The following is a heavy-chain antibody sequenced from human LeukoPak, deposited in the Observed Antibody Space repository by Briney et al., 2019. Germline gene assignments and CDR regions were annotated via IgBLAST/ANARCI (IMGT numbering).Heavy chain of an antibody. V-gene: IGHV3-11*04. D-gene: IGHD2-21*02. CDR2: ISSSGSAI. J-gene: IGHJ4*02. CDR1: GFTFSDYY. Sequence: GGSLRPSCAGSGFTFSDYYMSWIRQAPGKGLEWLSYISSSGSAIYYAASVKGRFTISRDNAKNSLFLQMNSLRAEDTAVYYCASPHCGGDCPIDYWGQGTLVTVSS. CDR3: ASPHCGGDCPIDY.